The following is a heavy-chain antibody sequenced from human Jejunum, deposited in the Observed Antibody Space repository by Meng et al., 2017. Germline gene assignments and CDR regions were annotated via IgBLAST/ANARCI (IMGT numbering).Heavy chain of an antibody. V-gene: IGHV3-7*01. Sequence: GESLKISCAASGFTFSDYWMTWVRQAPGKGLELVANIKQNGGEMNYVDSVKGRFTISRDNAKNSLYLQMNSLRVEDTAVYYCATGRVLPSWCQGTLVTVSS. CDR1: GFTFSDYW. J-gene: IGHJ5*02. CDR3: ATGRVLPS. CDR2: IKQNGGEM.